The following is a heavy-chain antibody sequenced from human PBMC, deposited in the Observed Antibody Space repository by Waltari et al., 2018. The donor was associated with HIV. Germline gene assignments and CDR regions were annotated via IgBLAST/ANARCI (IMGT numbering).Heavy chain of an antibody. Sequence: QIRLFQSDHAVRKPGASVTISCKTSVYPFINYHVTWVRQSLGQRLDWMGGITRYTANTNYTRESQGRVTLTTDAAAATAYLELRDLRPDDTAMYFCTRGNIWGSYRYFDYWGPGTLVTVS. CDR1: VYPFINYH. J-gene: IGHJ4*02. D-gene: IGHD3-16*02. V-gene: IGHV1-18*01. CDR2: ITRYTANT. CDR3: TRGNIWGSYRYFDY.